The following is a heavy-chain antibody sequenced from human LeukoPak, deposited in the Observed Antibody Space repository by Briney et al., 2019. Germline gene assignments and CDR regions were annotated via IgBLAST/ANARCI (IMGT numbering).Heavy chain of an antibody. CDR1: GGSISSDQ. D-gene: IGHD1-1*01. J-gene: IGHJ6*03. V-gene: IGHV4-59*12. CDR3: ARAWGLERRPGYYYMDV. Sequence: SETLSLTCTVSGGSISSDQWSWIRQPPGKGLEWIGYIYYSGSINYNPSLKSRVTISVDTSKNQFSLKLSSVTAADTAVYYCARAWGLERRPGYYYMDVWGKGTTVTVSS. CDR2: IYYSGSI.